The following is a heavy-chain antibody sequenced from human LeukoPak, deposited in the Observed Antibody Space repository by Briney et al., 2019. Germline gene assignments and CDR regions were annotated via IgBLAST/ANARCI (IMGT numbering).Heavy chain of an antibody. V-gene: IGHV4-61*02. Sequence: SETPSLTCTVSSGSISSATYYWSWIRQPAGKGPEWIGRIYTSGSTNYNPSLSSRVTISVDTSKNQVSLKLSSVTAADTAMYYCARVEYNYAGHAFDIWGQGTMDTVSS. J-gene: IGHJ3*02. CDR1: SGSISSATYY. CDR2: IYTSGST. D-gene: IGHD5-24*01. CDR3: ARVEYNYAGHAFDI.